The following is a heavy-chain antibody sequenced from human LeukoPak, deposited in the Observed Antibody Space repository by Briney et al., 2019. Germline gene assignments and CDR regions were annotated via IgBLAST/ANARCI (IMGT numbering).Heavy chain of an antibody. J-gene: IGHJ5*02. D-gene: IGHD6-13*01. V-gene: IGHV3-23*01. CDR2: ISGSVGST. CDR1: GFTFTSYA. CDR3: AKDRGGPSSRWYRAPNWFDP. Sequence: GRSLRLSSAVSGFTFTSYAMRCVCHAPEERLERVVSISGSVGSTYYADSVRGRFTISRDNPQNTLYLQMNSLRDEDAAVYYCAKDRGGPSSRWYRAPNWFDPWGQGTQVSVSS.